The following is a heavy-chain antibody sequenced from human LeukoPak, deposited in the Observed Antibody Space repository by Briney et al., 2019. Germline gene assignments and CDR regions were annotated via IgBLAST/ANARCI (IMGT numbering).Heavy chain of an antibody. J-gene: IGHJ4*02. V-gene: IGHV3-30-3*01. CDR3: ARDLLSPAPDYFGA. CDR1: GFTFSTSV. CDR2: MSSAGTIK. Sequence: GGSLRLSCAASGFTFSTSVVHWVRQAPGKGLEWVAVMSSAGTIKIYTDSVKGRFSISRDNSKNTLFLQMNSLRVDDTAVYYCARDLLSPAPDYFGAWGQGTLVTVSS. D-gene: IGHD2-2*01.